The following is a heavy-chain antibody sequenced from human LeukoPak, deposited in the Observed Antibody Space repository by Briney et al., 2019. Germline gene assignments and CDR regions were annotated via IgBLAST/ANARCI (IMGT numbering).Heavy chain of an antibody. J-gene: IGHJ4*02. CDR2: IWYDGSNK. D-gene: IGHD3-22*01. CDR3: ARDPVSSSGYPKMDF. CDR1: GLTFSSYG. V-gene: IGHV3-33*01. Sequence: GGSLRLSCAASGLTFSSYGMHWVRQAPGKGLEWVADIWYDGSNKYYADSVKGRFTISRDNSKNTLYLQMNSLRAEDTAVYYCARDPVSSSGYPKMDFWGQGTLVTVSS.